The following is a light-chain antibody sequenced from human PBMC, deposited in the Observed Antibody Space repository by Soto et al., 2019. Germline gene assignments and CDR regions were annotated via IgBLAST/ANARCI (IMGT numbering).Light chain of an antibody. CDR3: CSYATPRL. Sequence: QSALTQPASVSGSPGQSITISCTGTSSDVGSYDLVSWYQQHPDKPPKLLLFEVSKRPSGISIRFSGSKSGNTASLTISGLQADDGAHYYCCSYATPRLFGGGTQLTV. J-gene: IGLJ2*01. CDR1: SSDVGSYDL. CDR2: EVS. V-gene: IGLV2-23*02.